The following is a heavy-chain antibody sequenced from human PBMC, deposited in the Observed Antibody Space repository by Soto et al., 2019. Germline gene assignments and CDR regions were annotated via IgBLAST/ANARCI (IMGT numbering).Heavy chain of an antibody. Sequence: SVKVSCKASGGSLSTNPISWVRQAPGQGLEWMGGTGSGTGPGNHAQKFQGRLTVTADKSTSTVYMELTNLSSEDTAVYYCARRDSGGFYRLFDSWGQGTLVTVSS. J-gene: IGHJ4*02. CDR3: ARRDSGGFYRLFDS. CDR1: GGSLSTNP. V-gene: IGHV1-69*06. D-gene: IGHD2-15*01. CDR2: TGSGTGPG.